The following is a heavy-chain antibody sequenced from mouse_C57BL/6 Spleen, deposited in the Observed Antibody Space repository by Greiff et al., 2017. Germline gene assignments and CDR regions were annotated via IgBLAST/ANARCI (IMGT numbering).Heavy chain of an antibody. D-gene: IGHD1-1*01. J-gene: IGHJ2*01. V-gene: IGHV6-3*01. CDR3: TANYYGSSRYYFDY. Sequence: GESGGGLVQPGGSMKLSCVASGFTFSNYWMNWVRQSPEKGLEWVAQIRLKSDNYATHYAESVKGRFTISRDDSKSSVYLQMNNLRAEDTGIYYCTANYYGSSRYYFDYWGQGTTLTVSS. CDR1: GFTFSNYW. CDR2: IRLKSDNYAT.